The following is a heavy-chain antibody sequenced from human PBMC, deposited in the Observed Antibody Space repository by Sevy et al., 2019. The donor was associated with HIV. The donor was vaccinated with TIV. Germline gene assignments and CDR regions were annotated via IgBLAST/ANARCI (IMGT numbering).Heavy chain of an antibody. Sequence: ASVKVSCKTTGYIFSDYNMHWVRQAPGQGLEWMALINPNSGVTIYAHNFRGRVSVTRDTSMSTAYMELSGLTSDDTAVYYCVREDIIVPRTLLSFDIWGQGTMVTVS. J-gene: IGHJ3*02. CDR2: INPNSGVT. D-gene: IGHD3-16*02. CDR3: VREDIIVPRTLLSFDI. V-gene: IGHV1-2*06. CDR1: GYIFSDYN.